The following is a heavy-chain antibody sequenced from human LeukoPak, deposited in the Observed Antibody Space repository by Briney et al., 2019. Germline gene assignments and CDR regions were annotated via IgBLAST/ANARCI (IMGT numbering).Heavy chain of an antibody. CDR1: GYTFTGYY. CDR3: ARAYRSAKQPLTASRNWFDP. V-gene: IGHV1-2*02. J-gene: IGHJ5*02. CDR2: INPNSGGT. D-gene: IGHD1/OR15-1a*01. Sequence: GASVKLSCKASGYTFTGYYMHWVRQAPGQGLEWMGWINPNSGGTNYAQKFQGRVTMTRDTAISTPYMELSRLRSDDTAVYYCARAYRSAKQPLTASRNWFDPWGQGTLVTVSS.